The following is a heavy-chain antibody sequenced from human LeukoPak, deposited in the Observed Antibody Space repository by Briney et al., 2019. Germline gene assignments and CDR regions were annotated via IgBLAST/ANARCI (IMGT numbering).Heavy chain of an antibody. Sequence: GGSLRLSCAASGFTFSSYGMPWVRQAPGKGLEWVAFIRYDGSNKYYADSVKGRFTISRDNSKNTLYLQMNSLRAEDTAVYYCAKEYDFWSGSYFADYWGQGTLVTVSS. V-gene: IGHV3-30*02. D-gene: IGHD3-3*01. CDR2: IRYDGSNK. CDR1: GFTFSSYG. J-gene: IGHJ4*02. CDR3: AKEYDFWSGSYFADY.